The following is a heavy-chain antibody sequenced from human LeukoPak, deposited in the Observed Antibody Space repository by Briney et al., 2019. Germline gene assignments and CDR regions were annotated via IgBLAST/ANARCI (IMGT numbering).Heavy chain of an antibody. J-gene: IGHJ4*02. V-gene: IGHV3-53*01. CDR2: IYSGGTT. Sequence: QPGGSLRLSCAASGFTVSSNYMSWVRQAPGKGLEWVSVIYSGGTTYYADSVRGRFTISRDSSKNTLYLQMNSLRAEDTAVYYCTKGDITMIPDWGQGTLVTVSS. D-gene: IGHD3-22*01. CDR1: GFTVSSNY. CDR3: TKGDITMIPD.